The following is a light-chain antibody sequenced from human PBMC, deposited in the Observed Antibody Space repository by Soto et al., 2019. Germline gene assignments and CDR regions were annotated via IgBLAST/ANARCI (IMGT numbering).Light chain of an antibody. J-gene: IGKJ3*01. CDR3: QQYVSLPFT. V-gene: IGKV3D-20*01. Sequence: EIVLTQSPATLSLSPGERATLSCGASQSVRSNYLAWYQQKPGLAPRLIIYDASSRATGIPDRFSGSGSGTDFTLTINRLEPEDFAVYYCQQYVSLPFTFGPGTKVDVK. CDR1: QSVRSNY. CDR2: DAS.